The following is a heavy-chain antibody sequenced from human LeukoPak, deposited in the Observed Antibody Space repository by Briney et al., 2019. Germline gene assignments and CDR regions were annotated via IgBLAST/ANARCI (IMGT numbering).Heavy chain of an antibody. CDR1: GGSFSGYY. CDR3: ARLNYTVTTYPSFDH. D-gene: IGHD4-17*01. V-gene: IGHV4-34*01. CDR2: INHSGST. J-gene: IGHJ4*02. Sequence: SETLSLTCAVYGGSFSGYYWSWIRQPPGRGLEWIGEINHSGSTNYNPSLKSRVTISVDTSKNQFSLKLSSVTAADTAVYYCARLNYTVTTYPSFDHWGQGTLVTVSS.